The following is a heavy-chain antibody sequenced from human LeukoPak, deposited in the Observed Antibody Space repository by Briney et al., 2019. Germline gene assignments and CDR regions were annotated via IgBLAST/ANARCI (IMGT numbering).Heavy chain of an antibody. J-gene: IGHJ4*02. V-gene: IGHV3-48*01. CDR3: ARAIDCSSTSCYNPDY. CDR1: GFTFSSYS. Sequence: GGSLRLSCAASGFTFSSYSMNWVRQAPGKGLEWVSYISSSSSAIYYADSVKGRFTISRDNAKNSLYLQMNSLRAEGTAVYYCARAIDCSSTSCYNPDYWGQGTLVTVSS. D-gene: IGHD2-2*02. CDR2: ISSSSSAI.